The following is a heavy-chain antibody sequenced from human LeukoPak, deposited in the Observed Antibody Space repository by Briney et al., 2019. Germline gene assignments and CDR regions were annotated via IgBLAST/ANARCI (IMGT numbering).Heavy chain of an antibody. CDR1: GGSISSSSYY. V-gene: IGHV4-39*07. CDR3: ARGPVGALEYGMDV. D-gene: IGHD1-26*01. Sequence: PSETLSLTCSVSGGSISSSSYYWAWIRQPPGKGLEWIGIIYYGGNTHYNPSLKSQFTISIDTSRNQFSLKVNSVTAADTAVYYCARGPVGALEYGMDVWGQGTTVTVSS. CDR2: IYYGGNT. J-gene: IGHJ6*02.